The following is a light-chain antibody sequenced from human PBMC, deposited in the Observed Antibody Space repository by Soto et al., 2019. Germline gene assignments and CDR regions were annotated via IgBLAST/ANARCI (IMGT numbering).Light chain of an antibody. V-gene: IGKV1-39*01. CDR2: AAS. Sequence: DIQMPQSPSSLSASVGDSVTITCRASQSISNYLNWYQQKPGKAPKLLVYAASSLQSGVPSRFSGSGSGTDFTLTISSLQPEDFATYYCQQSYSTPFTFGPGTKVDIK. CDR3: QQSYSTPFT. CDR1: QSISNY. J-gene: IGKJ3*01.